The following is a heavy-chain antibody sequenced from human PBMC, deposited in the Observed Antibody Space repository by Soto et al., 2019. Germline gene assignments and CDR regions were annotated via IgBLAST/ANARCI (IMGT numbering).Heavy chain of an antibody. CDR1: SFTFTNAW. Sequence: EVQLVESGGGLVEPGGSLRLSCAASSFTFTNAWMNWVRQAPGKGLEWVGRIKSKTDGGTADYAAPVKGRITISRDDSRYALYLQMDNLKAEDTAVYYCSTYQWGRESFWGQGTLVTVSS. J-gene: IGHJ4*02. D-gene: IGHD1-26*01. CDR2: IKSKTDGGTA. V-gene: IGHV3-15*07. CDR3: STYQWGRESF.